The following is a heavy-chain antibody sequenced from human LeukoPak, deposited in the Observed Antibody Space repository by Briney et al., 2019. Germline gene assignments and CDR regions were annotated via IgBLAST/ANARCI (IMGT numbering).Heavy chain of an antibody. CDR2: ISGSGGST. V-gene: IGHV3-23*01. D-gene: IGHD6-13*01. CDR3: AKERNPYSSSWYSLHYMDV. CDR1: GFAFSGYA. Sequence: GGSLRLSCAASGFAFSGYAMSWVRQAPGKGLEWVSAISGSGGSTYYADSVKGRFTISRDNSKNTLYLQMNSLRAEDTAVFYCAKERNPYSSSWYSLHYMDVWGKGTTVTVSS. J-gene: IGHJ6*03.